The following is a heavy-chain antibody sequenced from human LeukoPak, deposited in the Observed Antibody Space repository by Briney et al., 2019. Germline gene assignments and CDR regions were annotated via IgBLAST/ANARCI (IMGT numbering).Heavy chain of an antibody. Sequence: GASVKVSCKASGYTFTSNHIHWVRQAPGQGLEWMGVINPSGGSTSYAQKFQGRVTMTRDTSTSTVYMELSSLRSEDTAVYYCARDGSLKIAAPRMSNYYYGMDVWGQGTTVTVSS. CDR2: INPSGGST. V-gene: IGHV1-46*01. J-gene: IGHJ6*02. CDR1: GYTFTSNH. CDR3: ARDGSLKIAAPRMSNYYYGMDV. D-gene: IGHD6-13*01.